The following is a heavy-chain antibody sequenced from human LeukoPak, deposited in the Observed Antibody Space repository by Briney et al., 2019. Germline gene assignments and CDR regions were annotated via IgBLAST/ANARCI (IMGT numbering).Heavy chain of an antibody. J-gene: IGHJ4*02. CDR3: ARAGYSYGTNYFDY. V-gene: IGHV4-34*01. D-gene: IGHD5-18*01. Sequence: EINHSRSTNYNPSLNSRVTISVDTSKTQFSLKLSSVTAADTAVYYCARAGYSYGTNYFDYWGQGTLVTVSS. CDR2: INHSRST.